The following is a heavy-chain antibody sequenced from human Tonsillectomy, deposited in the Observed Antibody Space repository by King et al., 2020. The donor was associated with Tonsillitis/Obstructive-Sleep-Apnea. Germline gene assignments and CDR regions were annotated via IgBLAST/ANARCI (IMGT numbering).Heavy chain of an antibody. CDR3: ARRLDIVVVPAATHNWFDP. J-gene: IGHJ5*02. D-gene: IGHD2-2*03. CDR1: GYSFTSYW. CDR2: IYPGDSDT. Sequence: QLVQSGAEVKKPGESLKISCKGSGYSFTSYWIGWVRQMPGKGLEWMGIIYPGDSDTRYSTSFQGQVTISADKSISTAYLQGSSLKASDTAMYYCARRLDIVVVPAATHNWFDPWGQGTLVTVSS. V-gene: IGHV5-51*01.